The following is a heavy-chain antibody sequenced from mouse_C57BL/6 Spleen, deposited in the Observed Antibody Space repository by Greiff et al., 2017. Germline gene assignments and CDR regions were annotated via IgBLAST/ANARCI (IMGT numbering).Heavy chain of an antibody. D-gene: IGHD1-1*01. CDR3: TRDGDYYGSRGYCDV. CDR1: GFTFSSYA. J-gene: IGHJ1*03. Sequence: EVKLQESGEGLVKPGGSLKLSCAASGFTFSSYAMSWVRQTPEKRLEWVAYISSGGDYIYYADTVKGRFTISRDNARNTLYLQMSSLKSEDTAMYYCTRDGDYYGSRGYCDVWGTGTTVTVSS. V-gene: IGHV5-9-1*02. CDR2: ISSGGDYI.